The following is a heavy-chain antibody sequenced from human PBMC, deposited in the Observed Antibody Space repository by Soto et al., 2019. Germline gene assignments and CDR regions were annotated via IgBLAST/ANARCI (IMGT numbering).Heavy chain of an antibody. CDR2: ISSTTNYI. CDR3: ARESEDLTSNFDY. V-gene: IGHV3-21*06. J-gene: IGHJ4*02. CDR1: GFTFTRYS. Sequence: SPRLSCAASGFTFTRYSMNWVRQAPGKGLEWVSSISSTTNYIYYGDSMKGRFTISRDNAKNSLYLEMNSLRAEDTAVYYCARESEDLTSNFDYWGQGTLVTVSS.